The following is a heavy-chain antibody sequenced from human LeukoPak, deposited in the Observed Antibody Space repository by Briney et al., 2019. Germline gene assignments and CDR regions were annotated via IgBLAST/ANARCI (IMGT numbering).Heavy chain of an antibody. J-gene: IGHJ5*02. CDR3: ARDNSVRDEAWWFNP. CDR1: GYTFTNSY. CDR2: ISAYNGNT. D-gene: IGHD5-24*01. V-gene: IGHV1-18*04. Sequence: ASVKVSCKASGYTFTNSYIHWVRQAPGQGLEWMGWISAYNGNTNYAQKFQGRVTLTRDMSTSTDYLELSSLRSEDTAVYYCARDNSVRDEAWWFNPWGQGTLVTVSS.